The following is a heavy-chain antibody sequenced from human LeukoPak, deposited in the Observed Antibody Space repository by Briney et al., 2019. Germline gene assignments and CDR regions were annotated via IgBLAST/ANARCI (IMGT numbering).Heavy chain of an antibody. V-gene: IGHV3-48*02. CDR2: ISSGSSTI. J-gene: IGHJ4*02. D-gene: IGHD1-26*01. CDR1: GFTFSGYP. Sequence: GGSLRLSCAASGFTFSGYPMNWVRQAPGKGLEWVSYISSGSSTIYYADSVKGRFTFSRDNAKNSLYLQMNSLGDEDTAVYYCARAPGSPKSRTPDYWGQGTLVTVSS. CDR3: ARAPGSPKSRTPDY.